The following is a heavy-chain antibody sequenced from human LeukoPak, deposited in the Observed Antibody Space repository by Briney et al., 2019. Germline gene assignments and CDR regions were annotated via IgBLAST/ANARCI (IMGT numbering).Heavy chain of an antibody. Sequence: ASVKVSCKASGYTFTSYYMHWVRQAPGQGLEWMGIINPSGGSTSYAQKLQGRVTMTTDTSTSTAYMELRSLRSDDTAVYYCAIEPEGDSTSWGQGTLVTVSS. D-gene: IGHD3-22*01. CDR3: AIEPEGDSTS. V-gene: IGHV1-46*01. CDR2: INPSGGST. J-gene: IGHJ4*02. CDR1: GYTFTSYY.